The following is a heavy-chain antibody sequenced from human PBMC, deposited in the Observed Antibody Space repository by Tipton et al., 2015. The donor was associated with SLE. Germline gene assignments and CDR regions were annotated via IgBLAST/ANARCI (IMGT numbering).Heavy chain of an antibody. D-gene: IGHD3-22*01. CDR3: ARRTTRSSGYFGAFDI. J-gene: IGHJ3*02. CDR2: IYYSGST. CDR1: GYSISSGYY. Sequence: TLSLTCAVSGYSISSGYYWGWIRQPPGKGLEWIGSIYYSGSTYYNPSLKRRVTISVDTSKNQFSLKLSSVTAAETAVYYCARRTTRSSGYFGAFDIWGQGTMVTVSS. V-gene: IGHV4-38-2*01.